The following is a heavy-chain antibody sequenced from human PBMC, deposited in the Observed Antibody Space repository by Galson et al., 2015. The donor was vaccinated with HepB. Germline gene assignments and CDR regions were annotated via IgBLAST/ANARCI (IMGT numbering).Heavy chain of an antibody. CDR2: VDPSGGST. J-gene: IGHJ4*02. CDR1: GYSFRNYY. D-gene: IGHD5-12*01. Sequence: SVKVSCKASGYSFRNYYMHWVRQAPGQGLDWMGVVDPSGGSTTYAQKFQGRVTMTRDTSTNTVYMELSSLRSEGTAMYYCARGRSGGYTSADYWGQGTLVTVSS. CDR3: ARGRSGGYTSADY. V-gene: IGHV1-46*01.